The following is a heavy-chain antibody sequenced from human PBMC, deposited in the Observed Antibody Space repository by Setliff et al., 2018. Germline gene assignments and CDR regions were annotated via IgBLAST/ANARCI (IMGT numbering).Heavy chain of an antibody. CDR3: ARGNPAERYEY. V-gene: IGHV4-39*01. D-gene: IGHD5-12*01. CDR1: GGSISSGVYY. J-gene: IGHJ1*01. Sequence: PSETLSLTCTVSGGSISSGVYYWAWIRQPPGKGLEWIGRIYYRGDTYYNASLKSRLTLSVDTSKNQVSLNLRSVTAADTAVYYCARGNPAERYEYWGQGTLVTVSS. CDR2: IYYRGDT.